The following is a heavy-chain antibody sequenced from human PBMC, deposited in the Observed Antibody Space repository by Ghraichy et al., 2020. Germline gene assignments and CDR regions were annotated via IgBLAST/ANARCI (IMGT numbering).Heavy chain of an antibody. Sequence: GGSLRLSCAASGFTFSDYWMTWVRQAPGKGLEWVANIRQDGNEIYYVDSVKGRFTISRDNAKNSLYLQMHSLRADDTAVYYCTRPRQPTYYYAMDVWSQGTTVTVSS. CDR3: TRPRQPTYYYAMDV. D-gene: IGHD1-1*01. CDR2: IRQDGNEI. CDR1: GFTFSDYW. J-gene: IGHJ6*02. V-gene: IGHV3-7*01.